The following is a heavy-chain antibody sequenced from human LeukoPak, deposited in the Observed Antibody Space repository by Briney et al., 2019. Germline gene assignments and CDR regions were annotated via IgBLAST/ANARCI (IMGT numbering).Heavy chain of an antibody. CDR2: VHDSAGT. Sequence: SETLSLTCTVSGGSINKYYWSWIRQSPGKGLEWLGYVHDSAGTIYNPSLKSRVTISVGTSKTQFSLKVTSVTTADTAVYYCARVEAAGVVPAADYFDYWGQGTLVTVSS. CDR1: GGSINKYY. D-gene: IGHD2-2*01. J-gene: IGHJ4*02. V-gene: IGHV4-59*01. CDR3: ARVEAAGVVPAADYFDY.